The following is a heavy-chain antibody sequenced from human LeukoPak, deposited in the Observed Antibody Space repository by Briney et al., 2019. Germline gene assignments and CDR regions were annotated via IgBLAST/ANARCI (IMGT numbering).Heavy chain of an antibody. D-gene: IGHD5-24*01. CDR3: ARVEWATTTANDY. CDR1: GYTFIGYF. J-gene: IGHJ4*02. CDR2: INPNSSDT. V-gene: IGHV1-2*02. Sequence: ASVKVSCKASGYTFIGYFMHWVRQAPGQGLEWMGWINPNSSDTDYAQKFQGRVTMTRDTSISTVYMELSSLRSDDTAVYYCARVEWATTTANDYWGQGTLVTVSS.